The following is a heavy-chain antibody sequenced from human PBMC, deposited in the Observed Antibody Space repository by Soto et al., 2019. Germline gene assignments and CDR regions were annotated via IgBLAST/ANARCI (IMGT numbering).Heavy chain of an antibody. Sequence: LPETLSLTCTVSGGSISRGDYYWSWIRQPPGKGLEWIGYIYYSWSTYYNPSLKSRVTISVDTSKNQFSLKLSSVTAADTAFSCAARDRGVAMTVDYYGQGTLVTVTA. J-gene: IGHJ4*02. V-gene: IGHV4-30-4*01. CDR1: GGSISRGDYY. D-gene: IGHD3-3*01. CDR3: ARDRGVAMTVDY. CDR2: IYYSWST.